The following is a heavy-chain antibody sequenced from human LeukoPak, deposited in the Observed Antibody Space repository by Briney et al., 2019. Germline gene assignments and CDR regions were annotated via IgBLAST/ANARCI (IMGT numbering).Heavy chain of an antibody. CDR2: IKQDGSEK. J-gene: IGHJ3*02. V-gene: IGHV3-7*01. CDR3: ARDGGEWVVAFDI. D-gene: IGHD2-15*01. CDR1: GFTFSTYA. Sequence: GGSLRLSCAASGFTFSTYAMSWVRQAPGKGLEWVANIKQDGSEKYYVDSVKGRFTISRDNAKNSLYPQMNSLRAEDTAVYYCARDGGEWVVAFDIWGQGTMVTVSS.